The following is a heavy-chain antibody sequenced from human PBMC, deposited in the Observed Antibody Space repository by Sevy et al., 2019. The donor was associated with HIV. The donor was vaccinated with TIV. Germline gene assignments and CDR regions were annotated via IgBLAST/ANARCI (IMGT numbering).Heavy chain of an antibody. D-gene: IGHD3-22*01. Sequence: ASVKVSCKASGYTFTGYYMHWVRQAPGQGLEWMGWINPNSGGTNYAQKFQGRVTMTRYTSISPAYMELSRLRSDDTAVYYCARAWWYGYYYDSSGAHFDYWGQGTLVTVSS. V-gene: IGHV1-2*02. CDR2: INPNSGGT. J-gene: IGHJ4*02. CDR3: ARAWWYGYYYDSSGAHFDY. CDR1: GYTFTGYY.